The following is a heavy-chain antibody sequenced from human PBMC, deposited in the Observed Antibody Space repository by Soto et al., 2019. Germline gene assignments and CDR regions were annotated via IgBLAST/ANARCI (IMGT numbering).Heavy chain of an antibody. D-gene: IGHD3-10*01. J-gene: IGHJ6*02. CDR3: ARAAYYYGSGDSVMDV. CDR1: GFTFSSYG. Sequence: PGGSLRLSCAASGFTFSSYGMHWVRQAPGKGLEWVAVIWYDGSNKYYADSVKGRFTISRDNSKNTLYLQMNSLRAEDTAVYYCARAAYYYGSGDSVMDVWGQGTTVTVS. V-gene: IGHV3-33*01. CDR2: IWYDGSNK.